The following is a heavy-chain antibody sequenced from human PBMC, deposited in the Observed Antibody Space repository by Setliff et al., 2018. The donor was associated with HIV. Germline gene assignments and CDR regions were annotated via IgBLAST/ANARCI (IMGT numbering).Heavy chain of an antibody. D-gene: IGHD4-4*01. J-gene: IGHJ6*03. CDR1: GYAFTSYA. V-gene: IGHV1-3*01. Sequence: ASVKVSCKASGYAFTSYAMHWVRQAPGQRLEWMRWINAGNGNTKYSQKFQGRVTITRDTSASTAYMELSSLRSEDTAVYYCARVSNRQFMDVWGKGTTVTVSS. CDR3: ARVSNRQFMDV. CDR2: INAGNGNT.